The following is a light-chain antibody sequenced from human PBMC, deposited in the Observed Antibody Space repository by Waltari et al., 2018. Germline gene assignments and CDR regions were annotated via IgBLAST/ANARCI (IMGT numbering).Light chain of an antibody. CDR1: SSDVGGHNY. V-gene: IGLV2-8*01. CDR2: EVT. J-gene: IGLJ2*01. CDR3: SSYAGSTNLV. Sequence: QSALTQPPSASGSPGQSVTISCTGTSSDVGGHNYVSWYQQHPGKAPKLMIYEVTKRPSGVPDRCSGSKSGNTASLTVSGLQAEDEADYYCSSYAGSTNLVFGGGTKLTVL.